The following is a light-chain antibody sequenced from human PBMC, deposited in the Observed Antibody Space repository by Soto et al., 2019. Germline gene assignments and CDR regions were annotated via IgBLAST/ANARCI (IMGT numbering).Light chain of an antibody. Sequence: EIVMTQSPANLSVSPGEGATLSCRASQSVSSKLAWYQQKPGQAHRLLIYGASTRATGIPASFSGSGSGTEFTLIISSLQSEDFAVYYGQQYNNWPPWTFGQGTKVDIK. CDR1: QSVSSK. V-gene: IGKV3-15*01. CDR2: GAS. CDR3: QQYNNWPPWT. J-gene: IGKJ1*01.